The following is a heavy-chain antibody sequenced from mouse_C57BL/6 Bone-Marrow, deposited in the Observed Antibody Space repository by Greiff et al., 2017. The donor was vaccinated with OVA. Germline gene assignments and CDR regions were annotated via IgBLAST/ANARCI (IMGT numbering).Heavy chain of an antibody. D-gene: IGHD2-5*01. CDR3: ARHEEHYSNAMDY. Sequence: VMLVESGPGLVAPSQSLSITCTVSGFSLTSYGVHWVRQPPGKGLEWLVVIWSDGSTTYNSALKSRLSISKDNSKSQVFLKMNSLQTDDTAMYYCARHEEHYSNAMDYWGQGTSVTVSS. CDR1: GFSLTSYG. CDR2: IWSDGST. V-gene: IGHV2-6-1*01. J-gene: IGHJ4*01.